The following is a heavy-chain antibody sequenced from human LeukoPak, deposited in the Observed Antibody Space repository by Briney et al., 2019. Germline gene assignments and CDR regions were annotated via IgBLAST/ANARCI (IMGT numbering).Heavy chain of an antibody. CDR1: GFTFGNYA. J-gene: IGHJ4*02. CDR2: IRSKAYGRTA. D-gene: IGHD6-19*01. V-gene: IGHV3-49*03. Sequence: GGSLRLSCTASGFTFGNYAMSWFRQAPGKGLEYIGFIRSKAYGRTAEYAASVKGRFTISRDDSKSIAYLQMNSLKPEDTAMYYCAREGGSGWSFDYWGQGTLVTVSS. CDR3: AREGGSGWSFDY.